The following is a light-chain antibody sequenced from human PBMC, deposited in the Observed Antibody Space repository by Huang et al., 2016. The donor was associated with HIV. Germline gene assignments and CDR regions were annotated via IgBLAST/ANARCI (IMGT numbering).Light chain of an antibody. CDR1: QSLLHRNGNNY. V-gene: IGKV2-28*01. J-gene: IGKJ4*01. Sequence: DIVMTQSPLSLSVTPGEPASISCRSSQSLLHRNGNNYLDWHLQKPGQSPQLLIYVASSRASGIPDRFNGSGSGTDFTLKISRVEAEDVGVYYCMQALQTPLTFGGGTKVEVK. CDR2: VAS. CDR3: MQALQTPLT.